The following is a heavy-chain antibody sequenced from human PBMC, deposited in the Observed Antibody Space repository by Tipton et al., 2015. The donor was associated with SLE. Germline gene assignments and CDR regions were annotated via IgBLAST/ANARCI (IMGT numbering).Heavy chain of an antibody. Sequence: SLRLSCAASGFTFSDYYMSWIRQAPGKGLEWVSYISSSSSSTNYADSVKGRFTISRDNAKNSLYLQMNSLRGEDTAVYYCARLAARLDYWGQGTLVTVSS. CDR3: ARLAARLDY. V-gene: IGHV3-11*03. J-gene: IGHJ4*02. CDR1: GFTFSDYY. D-gene: IGHD6-6*01. CDR2: ISSSSSST.